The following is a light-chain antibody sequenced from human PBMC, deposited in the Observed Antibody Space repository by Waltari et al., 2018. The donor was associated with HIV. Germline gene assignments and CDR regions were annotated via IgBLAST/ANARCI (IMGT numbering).Light chain of an antibody. CDR3: QVWDRGYKEAV. J-gene: IGLJ2*01. V-gene: IGLV3-21*02. CDR2: EVV. CDR1: NIGRNS. Sequence: SYVLTQAPSVSVAPGQTATLSWGNIGRNSVQWYRQKPGRAPVLVALEVVGRSSAIPARFSGARSGGRATLTISGVEAGDEADYYCQVWDRGYKEAVFGGGT.